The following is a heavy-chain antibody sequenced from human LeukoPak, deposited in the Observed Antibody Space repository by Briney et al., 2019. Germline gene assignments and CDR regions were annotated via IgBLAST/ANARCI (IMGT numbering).Heavy chain of an antibody. D-gene: IGHD3-10*01. CDR2: ITSGDFV. V-gene: IGHV3-69-1*01. CDR3: ARGGFNMVRGVIIPSNSYFYYMDI. Sequence: PGGSLRLSCAASGFNFSAYSMNWVRQAPGKGLEWVSSITSGDFVYFADALKGRFTISRDNAKSSLYLEMNSLRADDTAVYYCARGGFNMVRGVIIPSNSYFYYMDIWSEGTTVTVSS. J-gene: IGHJ6*03. CDR1: GFNFSAYS.